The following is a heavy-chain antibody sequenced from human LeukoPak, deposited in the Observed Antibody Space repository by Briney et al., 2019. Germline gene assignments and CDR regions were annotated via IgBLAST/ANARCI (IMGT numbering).Heavy chain of an antibody. J-gene: IGHJ1*01. D-gene: IGHD2-21*01. CDR3: ASAREYCGSAECYEYFQH. Sequence: PGGSLRLSCAASGVTVGTNSMSWARQSPGKGLEWVSVIYSGGSTYNADSMNGRFTVSRDNSRNTLFLQMNNLRAEDTALYFCASAREYCGSAECYEYFQHWGQGTLVIVSS. CDR1: GVTVGTNS. CDR2: IYSGGST. V-gene: IGHV3-53*01.